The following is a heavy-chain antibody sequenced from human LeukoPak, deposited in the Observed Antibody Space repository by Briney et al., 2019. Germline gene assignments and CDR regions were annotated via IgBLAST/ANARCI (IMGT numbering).Heavy chain of an antibody. D-gene: IGHD3-9*01. CDR2: ISAYNGNT. CDR3: ARLRGRDYDLLTPLGNYYMDV. CDR1: GYTFTSYG. J-gene: IGHJ6*03. V-gene: IGHV1-18*01. Sequence: ASVKVSCNASGYTFTSYGISWVRQAPGQGLEWMGWISAYNGNTNYAQKLQGRVTMTTDTSTSTAYMELRSLRSDDTAVYYCARLRGRDYDLLTPLGNYYMDVWGKGTTVTVSS.